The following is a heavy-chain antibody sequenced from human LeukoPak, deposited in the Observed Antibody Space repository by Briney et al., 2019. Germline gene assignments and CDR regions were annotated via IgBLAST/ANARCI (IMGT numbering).Heavy chain of an antibody. CDR3: ARGYSGYDLPHY. CDR1: GDSIRSYY. V-gene: IGHV4-4*07. Sequence: SETLSLTCTVSGDSIRSYYWSWIRQPAGKGLEWIGRMFTSGSTNYNPSLKSRVTMSVDTSKNHFSLKLSSVTAADTAVYYCARGYSGYDLPHYWGQGTLVTVSS. CDR2: MFTSGST. D-gene: IGHD5-12*01. J-gene: IGHJ4*02.